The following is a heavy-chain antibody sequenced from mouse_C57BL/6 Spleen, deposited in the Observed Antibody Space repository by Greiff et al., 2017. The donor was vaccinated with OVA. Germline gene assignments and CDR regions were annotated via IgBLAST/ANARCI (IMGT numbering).Heavy chain of an antibody. V-gene: IGHV5-17*01. J-gene: IGHJ4*01. CDR2: ISSGSSTI. CDR1: GFTFSDYG. D-gene: IGHD1-1*01. CDR3: ARDYYCPDYYAMEY. Sequence: EVHLVESGGGLVKPGGSLKLSCAASGFTFSDYGMHWVRQAPEKGLEWVAYISSGSSTIYYADTVKGRFTISRDNAKNTLFLQMTRLRSEDTAMYYCARDYYCPDYYAMEYWGQGTSVTVSS.